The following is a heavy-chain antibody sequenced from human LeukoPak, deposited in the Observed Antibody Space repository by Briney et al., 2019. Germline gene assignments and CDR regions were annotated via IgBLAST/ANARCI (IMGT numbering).Heavy chain of an antibody. Sequence: SETLSLTCAVYGGSFSGYYWSWIRQPPGKGLEWIGEINHSGSTNYNPSLKSRVTISVDTSKNQFSLKLSSVTAADTAVYYCARQGIRFYGSGSYLNYWGQGTLVTVSS. V-gene: IGHV4-34*01. D-gene: IGHD3-10*01. CDR2: INHSGST. CDR3: ARQGIRFYGSGSYLNY. J-gene: IGHJ4*02. CDR1: GGSFSGYY.